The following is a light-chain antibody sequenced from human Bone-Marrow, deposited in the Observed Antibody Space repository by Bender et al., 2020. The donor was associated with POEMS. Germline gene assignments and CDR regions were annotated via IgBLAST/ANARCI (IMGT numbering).Light chain of an antibody. J-gene: IGLJ2*01. CDR2: EVS. V-gene: IGLV2-8*01. Sequence: QSALTQPPSASGSPGQSVTISCTGTSSDVGGYNYVSWYQQHPGKAPKLMIYEVSKRPSGVSSRFSGSKSGNTASLTISGLQTEDEADYYCCSYTGITSYVIFGAGTKLTVL. CDR3: CSYTGITSYVI. CDR1: SSDVGGYNY.